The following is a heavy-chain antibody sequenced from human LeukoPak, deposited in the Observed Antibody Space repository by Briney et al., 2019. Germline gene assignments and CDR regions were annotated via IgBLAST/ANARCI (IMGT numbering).Heavy chain of an antibody. Sequence: GGSLRPSCVASGFAFSSFTMNWVRQAPGKGLEWVSYISGSSSTIYYADSVKGRFTISRDNAKNSLFLQMNSLRAEDTAVYYCARELAYWGQETLVTVSS. J-gene: IGHJ4*02. CDR1: GFAFSSFT. V-gene: IGHV3-48*01. CDR3: ARELAY. D-gene: IGHD6-6*01. CDR2: ISGSSSTI.